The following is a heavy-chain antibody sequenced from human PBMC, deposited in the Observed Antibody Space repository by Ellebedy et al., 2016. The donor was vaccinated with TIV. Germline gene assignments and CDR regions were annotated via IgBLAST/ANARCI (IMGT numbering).Heavy chain of an antibody. CDR3: ARDGPAYCGGDCYSGFNWFDP. CDR1: GFTFSSYS. V-gene: IGHV3-48*01. CDR2: ISSSSSTI. D-gene: IGHD2-21*02. Sequence: GGSLRLSXAASGFTFSSYSMNWVRQAPGKGLEWVSYISSSSSTIYYADSVKGRFTISRDNAKNSLYLQMNSLRAEDTAVYYCARDGPAYCGGDCYSGFNWFDPWGQGTLVTVSS. J-gene: IGHJ5*02.